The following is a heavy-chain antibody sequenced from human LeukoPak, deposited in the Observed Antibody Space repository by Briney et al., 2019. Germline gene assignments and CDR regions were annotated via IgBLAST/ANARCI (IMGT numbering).Heavy chain of an antibody. Sequence: SETLSLTCTVSGGSISSYYWSWIRQPPGKGLEWIGYTYYSGSTNYNPSLKSRVTISVDTSKNQFSLKLSSVTAADTAVYYCARGGSPGDLLGYWGQGTLVTVSS. D-gene: IGHD1-26*01. J-gene: IGHJ4*02. CDR2: TYYSGST. V-gene: IGHV4-59*01. CDR3: ARGGSPGDLLGY. CDR1: GGSISSYY.